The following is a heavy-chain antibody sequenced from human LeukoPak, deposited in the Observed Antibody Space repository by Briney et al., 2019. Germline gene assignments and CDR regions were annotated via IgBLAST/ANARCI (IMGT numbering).Heavy chain of an antibody. Sequence: SQTLSLTCAVSGGSISSGGYSWSWIRQPPGEGLEWIGYIYHSGSTYYNPSLKSRVTISVDRSKNQFSLKLSSVTAADTAVYYCAGSPYDFWSGSQRIPYYYGMDVWGQGTTVTVSS. CDR2: IYHSGST. D-gene: IGHD3-3*01. CDR3: AGSPYDFWSGSQRIPYYYGMDV. J-gene: IGHJ6*02. CDR1: GGSISSGGYS. V-gene: IGHV4-30-2*01.